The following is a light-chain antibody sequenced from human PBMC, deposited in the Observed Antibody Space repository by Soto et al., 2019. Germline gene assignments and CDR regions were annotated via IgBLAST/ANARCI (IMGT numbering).Light chain of an antibody. CDR3: MQTLQTRT. CDR2: LGS. Sequence: DIVMTQSPLSLPVTSGEPASIXXRSXQSLLHRNGYNYLDWYLQKPGQSPXLLIYLGSDRASGVPDRFSGSGSGTDFTLKISRVEAEDVGVYYCMQTLQTRTFGQGTKVDI. CDR1: QSLLHRNGYNY. J-gene: IGKJ1*01. V-gene: IGKV2-28*01.